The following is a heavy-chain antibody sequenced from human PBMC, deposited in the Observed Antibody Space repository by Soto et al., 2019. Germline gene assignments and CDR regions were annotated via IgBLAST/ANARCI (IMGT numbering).Heavy chain of an antibody. V-gene: IGHV4-59*01. Sequence: SETLSLTCTVSGGSISSYYWSWIRQPPGKGLEWIGYIYYSGSTNYNPSLKSRVTISVDTSKNQFSLKLSSVTAADTAVYYCARIGEYYDSSGLFDYWGQGTLVTVSS. CDR3: ARIGEYYDSSGLFDY. J-gene: IGHJ4*02. CDR1: GGSISSYY. CDR2: IYYSGST. D-gene: IGHD3-22*01.